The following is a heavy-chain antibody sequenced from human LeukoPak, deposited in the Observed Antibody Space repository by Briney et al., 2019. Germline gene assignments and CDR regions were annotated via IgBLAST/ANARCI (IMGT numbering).Heavy chain of an antibody. CDR3: ARLIPGYSSSWSTYYYYGMDV. V-gene: IGHV4-59*08. D-gene: IGHD6-13*01. CDR2: IYYSGST. CDR1: GGSISSYY. J-gene: IGHJ6*02. Sequence: SETLSLTCTVSGGSISSYYWSWIRQPPGKGLEWIGYIYYSGSTNYNPSLKSRVTISVDTSKNQFSLKLSSVTAADTAVYYCARLIPGYSSSWSTYYYYGMDVWGQGTTVTVSS.